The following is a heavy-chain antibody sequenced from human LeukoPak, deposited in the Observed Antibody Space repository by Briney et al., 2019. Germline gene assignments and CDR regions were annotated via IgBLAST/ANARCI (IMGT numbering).Heavy chain of an antibody. Sequence: PGGSLRLSCAASGFTFSSYWMHWVRQAPGKWLVWVSRINSDGSSTSYADSVKGRFTISRDNAKNTLYLQMNSLRAEDTAVYYCARDFSSSWYYYYYYMDVWGKGTTVTVSS. CDR3: ARDFSSSWYYYYYYMDV. V-gene: IGHV3-74*01. J-gene: IGHJ6*03. CDR2: INSDGSST. CDR1: GFTFSSYW. D-gene: IGHD6-13*01.